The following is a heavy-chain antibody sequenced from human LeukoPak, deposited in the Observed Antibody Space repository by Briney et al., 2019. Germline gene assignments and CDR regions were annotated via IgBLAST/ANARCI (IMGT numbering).Heavy chain of an antibody. V-gene: IGHV3-23*01. CDR3: AKRERYYDSTGYYYFLDY. J-gene: IGHJ4*02. D-gene: IGHD3-22*01. Sequence: GGSLRLSCAASGFTFSSYAMTWVRQAPGKGLEWVSAISGGGGSTYYADSAKGRFTISRGNSKNTLYLQMNSLRAEDTAVYYCAKRERYYDSTGYYYFLDYWGQGTLVTVSS. CDR1: GFTFSSYA. CDR2: ISGGGGST.